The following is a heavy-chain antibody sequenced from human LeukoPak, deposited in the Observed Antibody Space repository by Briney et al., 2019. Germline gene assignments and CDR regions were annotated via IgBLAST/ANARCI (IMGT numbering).Heavy chain of an antibody. Sequence: ASVKVSCKASGYTFTSYDINWVRQATGQGLEWMGWMNPKSGNTGYAQKFQGRVTMTRDTSISTAYMELGSLRAEDTGVYYCARAPSEIGGYYPEYFRHWGQGTLVTVSS. V-gene: IGHV1-8*01. CDR2: MNPKSGNT. J-gene: IGHJ1*01. CDR3: ARAPSEIGGYYPEYFRH. D-gene: IGHD3-22*01. CDR1: GYTFTSYD.